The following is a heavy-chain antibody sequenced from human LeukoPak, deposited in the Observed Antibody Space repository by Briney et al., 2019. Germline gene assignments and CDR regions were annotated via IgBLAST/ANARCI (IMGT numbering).Heavy chain of an antibody. J-gene: IGHJ6*03. CDR2: MNPNSGNT. V-gene: IGHV1-8*01. CDR1: GYTFTSYD. Sequence: ASVKVSCKASGYTFTSYDINWVRQATGQGLEWMGWMNPNSGNTGYAQKFQGRVTMTKNTSITTAYMELNSLISEDTAVYYWARALSWTTESYYYMDVWGKGTTVTVSS. CDR3: ARALSWTTESYYYMDV. D-gene: IGHD3/OR15-3a*01.